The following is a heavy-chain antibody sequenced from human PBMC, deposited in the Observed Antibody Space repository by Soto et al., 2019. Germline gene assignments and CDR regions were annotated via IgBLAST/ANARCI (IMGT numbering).Heavy chain of an antibody. V-gene: IGHV5-51*01. Sequence: GEYLKISCKASGYIFTNYWIGWVRQMPGGGLEWMGIIYPKTSDTRYSPSFQGQVTVSADRSISTAYLQLSRLKASDTAIYYCARLDNGAWYGWGKRTMVTVSS. CDR2: IYPKTSDT. CDR3: ARLDNGAWYG. J-gene: IGHJ6*03. D-gene: IGHD2-8*01. CDR1: GYIFTNYW.